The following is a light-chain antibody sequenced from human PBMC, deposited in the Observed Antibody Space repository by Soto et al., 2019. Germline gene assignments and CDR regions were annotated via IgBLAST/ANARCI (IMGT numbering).Light chain of an antibody. Sequence: TVMTQSPATLSVSLGERVTLSCRASQRVRNNLAWYQQKPGQPPRLLIYGASTRATGIPVRFSGSGSGTEFTLTISGLQSEDFAVYFCQEYDNWPPWTFGQGTKVDIK. J-gene: IGKJ1*01. CDR1: QRVRNN. V-gene: IGKV3-15*01. CDR3: QEYDNWPPWT. CDR2: GAS.